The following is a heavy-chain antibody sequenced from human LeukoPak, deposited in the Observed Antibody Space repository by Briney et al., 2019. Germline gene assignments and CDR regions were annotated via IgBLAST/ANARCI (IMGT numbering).Heavy chain of an antibody. J-gene: IGHJ6*02. Sequence: GGSLRLSCAASGFTVSSNYMSWVRQAPGKGLEWVSVIYSGGSTYYADSVKGRFTISRDNSKNTLYLQMNSLRAEDTAVYYCARDYYGGNAGYYSYGMDVWGQGTTVTVSS. V-gene: IGHV3-53*01. D-gene: IGHD4-23*01. CDR1: GFTVSSNY. CDR2: IYSGGST. CDR3: ARDYYGGNAGYYSYGMDV.